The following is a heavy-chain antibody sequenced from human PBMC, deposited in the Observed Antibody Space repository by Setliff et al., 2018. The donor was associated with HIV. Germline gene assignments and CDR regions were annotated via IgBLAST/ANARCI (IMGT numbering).Heavy chain of an antibody. D-gene: IGHD4-17*01. V-gene: IGHV4-61*09. CDR1: GGSISSGSYY. CDR3: ARGNCRRLRVHYYYYYMDV. CDR2: IYTSGNT. Sequence: SETLSLTCTVSGGSISSGSYYWSWIRQPAGKVLEWIGHIYTSGNTNHNPSLKSRVTISVDTSENQFSLKLSSVTAADTAVYYCARGNCRRLRVHYYYYYMDVWGKGTTVTVSS. J-gene: IGHJ6*03.